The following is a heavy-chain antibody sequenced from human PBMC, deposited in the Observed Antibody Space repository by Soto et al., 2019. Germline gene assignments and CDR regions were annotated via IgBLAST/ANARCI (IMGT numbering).Heavy chain of an antibody. V-gene: IGHV1-69*13. D-gene: IGHD2-2*01. CDR2: IIPILGTA. CDR1: GGTFSSYA. Sequence: GASVKVSCKASGGTFSSYAISWVRQAPGQGLEWMGGIIPILGTANYAQKFQGRVTITADESTSTAYMELSSLRSEDTAVYYCARAHKRYCSSTSCYPYNWFDPWGQGTLVTVS. J-gene: IGHJ5*02. CDR3: ARAHKRYCSSTSCYPYNWFDP.